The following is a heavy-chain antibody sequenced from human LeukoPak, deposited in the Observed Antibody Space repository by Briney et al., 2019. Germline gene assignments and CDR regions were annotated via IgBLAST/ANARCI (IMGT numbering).Heavy chain of an antibody. CDR2: IYHSGST. CDR3: ARYEQGYCTSSSCRGSDY. V-gene: IGHV4-38-2*01. CDR1: DYSISGGYY. J-gene: IGHJ4*02. D-gene: IGHD2-2*01. Sequence: PSETLSLTCVVSDYSISGGYYWGWIRQPPGKGLEWIGSIYHSGSTYYNPSLKSRVTISIDTSKNQFSLKLSSVTAADTAVYYCARYEQGYCTSSSCRGSDYWGQGTLVTVSS.